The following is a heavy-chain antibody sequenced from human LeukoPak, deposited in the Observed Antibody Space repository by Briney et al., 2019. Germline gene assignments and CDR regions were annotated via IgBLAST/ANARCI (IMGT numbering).Heavy chain of an antibody. J-gene: IGHJ4*02. Sequence: GGSLTLSCTASGFTFGDYAMSWVRQAPGKGLEWVGFIRSKAYGGTTEYAASVKGRFTISRDDSKSIAYLQMNSLKTEDTAVYYCTQSIAVAAPFDYWGQGTLVTVSS. CDR1: GFTFGDYA. CDR2: IRSKAYGGTT. CDR3: TQSIAVAAPFDY. V-gene: IGHV3-49*04. D-gene: IGHD6-19*01.